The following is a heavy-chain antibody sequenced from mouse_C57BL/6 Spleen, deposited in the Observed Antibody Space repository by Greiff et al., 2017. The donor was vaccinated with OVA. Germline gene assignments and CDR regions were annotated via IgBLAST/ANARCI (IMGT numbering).Heavy chain of an antibody. D-gene: IGHD1-1*01. V-gene: IGHV2-2*01. CDR1: GFPLTSYG. Sequence: VQLQQSGPGLVQPSQSLSITCTVSGFPLTSYGVHWVRQSPGKGLEWLGEIWSGGSTDYNAAFISRLSISKDNSKSQVFFKMNSLQADDTAVDYCGRDHYGSSHGFAYWGQGTLVTVSA. CDR2: IWSGGST. CDR3: GRDHYGSSHGFAY. J-gene: IGHJ3*01.